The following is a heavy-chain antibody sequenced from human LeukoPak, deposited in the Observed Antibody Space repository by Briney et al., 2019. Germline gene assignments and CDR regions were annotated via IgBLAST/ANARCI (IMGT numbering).Heavy chain of an antibody. CDR3: ARDVGITVADSFDP. Sequence: ASVKVSCKASGYTFTGYYMHWVRQAPGQGLEWMGWINPNSGGTNYAQKFQGRVTMTTDTSTSTVYMEVRGLRSDDTAMYYCARDVGITVADSFDPWGQGTLVTVSS. CDR2: INPNSGGT. D-gene: IGHD6-13*01. J-gene: IGHJ5*02. V-gene: IGHV1-2*02. CDR1: GYTFTGYY.